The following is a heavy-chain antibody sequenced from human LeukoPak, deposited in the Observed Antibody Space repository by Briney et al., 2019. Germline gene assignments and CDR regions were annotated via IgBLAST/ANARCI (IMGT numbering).Heavy chain of an antibody. CDR2: INPNSGGT. CDR3: ARDRAVVVPAAIEFDP. J-gene: IGHJ5*02. CDR1: GYTFTGYY. V-gene: IGHV1-2*06. Sequence: GASVKVSCKASGYTFTGYYMHWVRQAPGQGLEWMGRINPNSGGTNYAQKFQGRVTMTRDTSISTAYMELSRLRSDDTAVYYCARDRAVVVPAAIEFDPWGQGTLVTVSS. D-gene: IGHD2-2*01.